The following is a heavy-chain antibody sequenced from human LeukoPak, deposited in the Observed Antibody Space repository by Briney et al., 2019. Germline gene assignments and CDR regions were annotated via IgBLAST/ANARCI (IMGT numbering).Heavy chain of an antibody. V-gene: IGHV1-18*01. Sequence: GASVKVSCKASGYTFTSYGISWVRQAPGQGLEWMGWISAYNGNTNYAQKLQGRVTMTTDTSTSTAYMELRSLRSDDTAVYYCARERLLWSSSRSFDIWGQGTMVTVSS. CDR2: ISAYNGNT. D-gene: IGHD3-10*01. CDR1: GYTFTSYG. CDR3: ARERLLWSSSRSFDI. J-gene: IGHJ3*02.